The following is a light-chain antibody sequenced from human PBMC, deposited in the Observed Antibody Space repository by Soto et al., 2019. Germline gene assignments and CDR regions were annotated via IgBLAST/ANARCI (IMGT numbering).Light chain of an antibody. CDR3: QSADSSGTYWL. CDR2: KDT. CDR1: ALPTQY. Sequence: SSELTQPPSVSVSPGQTARITCSGDALPTQYAYWYQQKPGQAPVLVIYKDTERPSGTPERFSGSSSGTTVTLTISGVQAEDEADYYCQSADSSGTYWLFGGGTKLTVL. J-gene: IGLJ3*02. V-gene: IGLV3-25*02.